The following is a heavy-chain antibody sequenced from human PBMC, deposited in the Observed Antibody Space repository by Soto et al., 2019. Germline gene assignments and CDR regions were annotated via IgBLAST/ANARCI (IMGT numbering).Heavy chain of an antibody. CDR1: GYTFTSYY. CDR3: ARDLNKRYCSGGSCYSPASSYYYGMDV. V-gene: IGHV1-46*01. Sequence: GASVKVSCKASGYTFTSYYMHWVRQAPGQGLEWMGIINPSGGSTSYAQKFQGRVTMTRDTSTSTVYMELSSLRSEDTAVYYCARDLNKRYCSGGSCYSPASSYYYGMDVWGQGTTVTVSS. D-gene: IGHD2-15*01. CDR2: INPSGGST. J-gene: IGHJ6*02.